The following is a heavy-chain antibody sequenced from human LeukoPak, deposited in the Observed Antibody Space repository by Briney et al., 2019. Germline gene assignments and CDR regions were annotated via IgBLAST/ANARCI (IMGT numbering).Heavy chain of an antibody. CDR3: ARGVLSSWYGY. CDR1: GGSFSGYY. Sequence: PSETLSLTCAVYGGSFSGYYWSWIRQPPGKGLEWIGEINHSGSTNYNSSLKSRVTISVDTSKNQFSLTLSSVTAADTAVYYCARGVLSSWYGYWGQGTLVTVSS. D-gene: IGHD6-13*01. V-gene: IGHV4-34*01. J-gene: IGHJ4*02. CDR2: INHSGST.